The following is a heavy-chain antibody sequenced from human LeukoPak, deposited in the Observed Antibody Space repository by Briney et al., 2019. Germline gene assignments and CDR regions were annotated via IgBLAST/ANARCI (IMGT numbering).Heavy chain of an antibody. CDR3: AKDRRVAASAAEDFQH. Sequence: PGGSLRLSCTASGFTFSDYAMAWVRQAPGKGLEWVSSISTSGGSTFYADSVKGRFTISRDSFQNTLSLQMNSLRAEDTAVYYCAKDRRVAASAAEDFQHWGQGTLVTVSS. V-gene: IGHV3-23*01. CDR2: ISTSGGST. CDR1: GFTFSDYA. D-gene: IGHD1-26*01. J-gene: IGHJ1*01.